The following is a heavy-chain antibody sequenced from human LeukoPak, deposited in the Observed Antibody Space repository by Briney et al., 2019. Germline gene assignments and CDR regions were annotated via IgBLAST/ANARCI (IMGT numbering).Heavy chain of an antibody. V-gene: IGHV4-61*01. Sequence: SETLSLTCTVPGGSVSNGSYYWSWIRQPPGKGLEWIGNMHYSGSSNYNPSLKSRVTISVDSSMNQFSLLLTSATAADTAVYYCARDSLLRGSGWDYWYFDLWGRGTLVTVSS. D-gene: IGHD6-25*01. CDR1: GGSVSNGSYY. CDR2: MHYSGSS. J-gene: IGHJ2*01. CDR3: ARDSLLRGSGWDYWYFDL.